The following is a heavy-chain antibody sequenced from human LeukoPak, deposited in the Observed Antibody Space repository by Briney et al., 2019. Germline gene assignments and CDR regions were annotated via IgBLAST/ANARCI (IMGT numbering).Heavy chain of an antibody. D-gene: IGHD4-17*01. CDR3: AREPSNYGDHYFDY. Sequence: GGYLRLSCAASGFTFSSYWMSWVRQAPGKGLEWVANIKQDGSEKYYVDSVKGRFTISRDNAKNSLYLQMNSLRAEDTAVYYCAREPSNYGDHYFDYWGQGTLVTVSS. J-gene: IGHJ4*02. CDR2: IKQDGSEK. V-gene: IGHV3-7*01. CDR1: GFTFSSYW.